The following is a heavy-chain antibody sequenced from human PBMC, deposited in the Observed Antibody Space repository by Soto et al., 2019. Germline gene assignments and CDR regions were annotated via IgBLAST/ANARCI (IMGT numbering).Heavy chain of an antibody. CDR1: GFTSSSYS. Sequence: EVQLVESGGGLVKPGGSLRLSCAASGFTSSSYSMNWVRQAPGKGLEWVSSISSSSSYIYFADSVKGRFTISKDNAKNSLYLQRNSLRAEDTGVYYGARDWRTHDYPESYDMDVWGKGTTVTVSS. D-gene: IGHD4-17*01. CDR3: ARDWRTHDYPESYDMDV. V-gene: IGHV3-21*01. J-gene: IGHJ6*03. CDR2: ISSSSSYI.